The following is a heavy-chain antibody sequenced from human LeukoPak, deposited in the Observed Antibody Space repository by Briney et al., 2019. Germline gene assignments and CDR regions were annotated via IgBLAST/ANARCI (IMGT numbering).Heavy chain of an antibody. CDR3: ARPGLAARPYYYYGMDV. CDR2: IYYSGSTYGST. Sequence: SETLSLTCTVSGGSISSSSHYWGWIRQPPGKGLEWIGIIYYSGSTYGSTYYNPSLKSRVTVSLDTSKNQFSLTVTSVTAADTAVYYCARPGLAARPYYYYGMDVWGQGTTITVSS. CDR1: GGSISSSSHY. D-gene: IGHD6-6*01. V-gene: IGHV4-39*01. J-gene: IGHJ6*02.